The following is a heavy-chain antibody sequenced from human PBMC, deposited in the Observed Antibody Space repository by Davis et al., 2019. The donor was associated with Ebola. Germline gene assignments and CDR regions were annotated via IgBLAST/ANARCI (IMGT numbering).Heavy chain of an antibody. J-gene: IGHJ4*02. Sequence: GGSLRLSCAASGFTFSSYSMSWVRQAPGKGLEWVSPISGSGVSTYYADSVKGRFTISRDNSKNTLYLQMNSLRAEDTAVYYCAKSGSGWYFLDYWGQGTLVTVSS. V-gene: IGHV3-23*01. CDR3: AKSGSGWYFLDY. CDR2: ISGSGVST. D-gene: IGHD6-19*01. CDR1: GFTFSSYS.